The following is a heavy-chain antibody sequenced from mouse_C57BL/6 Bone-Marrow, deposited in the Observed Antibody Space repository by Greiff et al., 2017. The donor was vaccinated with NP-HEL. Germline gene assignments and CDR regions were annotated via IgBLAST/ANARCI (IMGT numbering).Heavy chain of an antibody. CDR3: ASLTTVVPFDY. Sequence: EVMLVESGGGLVKPGGSLKLSCAASGFTFSSYAMSWVRQTPEKRLEWVATISDGGSYTYYPDNVKGRFTISRDNAKNNLYLQMSHLKSEDTAMYYCASLTTVVPFDYWGQGTTLTVSS. V-gene: IGHV5-4*03. CDR1: GFTFSSYA. CDR2: ISDGGSYT. D-gene: IGHD1-1*01. J-gene: IGHJ2*01.